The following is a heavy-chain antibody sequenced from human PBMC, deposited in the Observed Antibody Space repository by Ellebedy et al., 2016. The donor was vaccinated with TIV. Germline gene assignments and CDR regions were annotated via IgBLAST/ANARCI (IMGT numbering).Heavy chain of an antibody. CDR2: IYYSGST. CDR1: GFTFSSYA. V-gene: IGHV4-59*01. D-gene: IGHD2-15*01. Sequence: ESLKISXAASGFTFSSYAMSWIRQPPGKGLEWIGHIYYSGSTNYNPSLKSRVTISVDTSKNQFSLKLSSVTAADTAVYYCAGRSPGAFDYWGQGTLVTVSS. CDR3: AGRSPGAFDY. J-gene: IGHJ4*02.